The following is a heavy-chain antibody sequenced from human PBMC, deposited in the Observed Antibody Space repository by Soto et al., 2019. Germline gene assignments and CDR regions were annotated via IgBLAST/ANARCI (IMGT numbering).Heavy chain of an antibody. CDR1: RFTFTNAW. D-gene: IGHD6-19*01. CDR3: ATDTRWAVAGSPTQDY. Sequence: GGSLRLSCAVSRFTFTNAWMSWVRQAPGKGLEWVGRIKPKSDGGTTDYATAVKGRFTISRDDSKNTLYLQMNSLGIEDTAVYYCATDTRWAVAGSPTQDYWGQGTLVTVSS. CDR2: IKPKSDGGTT. J-gene: IGHJ4*02. V-gene: IGHV3-15*07.